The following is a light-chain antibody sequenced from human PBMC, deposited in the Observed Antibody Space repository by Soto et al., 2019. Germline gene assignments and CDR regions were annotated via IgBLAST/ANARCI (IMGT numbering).Light chain of an antibody. V-gene: IGKV1-39*01. J-gene: IGKJ5*01. CDR1: QSINNY. CDR2: AAS. CDR3: QHSDSTPPIT. Sequence: DIQVTQSPSSLSASVGDRVTITCRASQSINNYLNWYQQKPGKAPKLLIYAASSLQSGVPSRFSGSGSGTDFTLTITSLQPEDFATYYCQHSDSTPPITFGQGTRLEI.